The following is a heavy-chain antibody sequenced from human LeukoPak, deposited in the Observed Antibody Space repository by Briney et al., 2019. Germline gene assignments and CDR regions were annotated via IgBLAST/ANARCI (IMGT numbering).Heavy chain of an antibody. CDR1: GGTFSSYA. D-gene: IGHD6-19*01. Sequence: SVKASCKASGGTFSSYAISWVRQAPGQGLEWMGRIIPIFGTANYAQKFQGRVTITTDESTSTAYMELSSLRSEDTAVYYCARDRSSGWYGDAFDIWGQGTMVTVSS. V-gene: IGHV1-69*05. J-gene: IGHJ3*02. CDR2: IIPIFGTA. CDR3: ARDRSSGWYGDAFDI.